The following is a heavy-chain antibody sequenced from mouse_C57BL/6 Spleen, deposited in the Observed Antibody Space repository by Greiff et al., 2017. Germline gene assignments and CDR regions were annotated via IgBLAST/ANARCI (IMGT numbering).Heavy chain of an antibody. D-gene: IGHD2-1*01. J-gene: IGHJ4*01. Sequence: QVQLKQSGPELVKPGASVKISCKASGYAFSSSWMNWVKQRPGKGLEWIGRIYPGDGDTNYNGKFKGKATMPADNSSSTAYMQLSSLTSEDSAVYCGASEGIYYGNYLYYSMDYWGQGTSVTVSS. V-gene: IGHV1-82*01. CDR1: GYAFSSSW. CDR2: IYPGDGDT. CDR3: ASEGIYYGNYLYYSMDY.